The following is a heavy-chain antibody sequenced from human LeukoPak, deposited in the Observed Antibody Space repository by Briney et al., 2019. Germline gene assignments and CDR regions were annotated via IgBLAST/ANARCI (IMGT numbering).Heavy chain of an antibody. Sequence: KSSETLSLTCTVSGGSISSGGYYWSWIRQHPGKGLEWIGYIYYSGSTYYNPSLKSRVTISVDTSKNQFSLKLSSVTAADTAVYYCARELGPPLYSYGYGFDYWGQGTLVTVSS. V-gene: IGHV4-31*03. J-gene: IGHJ4*02. D-gene: IGHD5-18*01. CDR3: ARELGPPLYSYGYGFDY. CDR1: GGSISSGGYY. CDR2: IYYSGST.